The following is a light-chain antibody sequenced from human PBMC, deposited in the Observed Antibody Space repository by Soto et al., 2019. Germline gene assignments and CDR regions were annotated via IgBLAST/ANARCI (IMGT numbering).Light chain of an antibody. J-gene: IGKJ3*01. CDR2: ASS. V-gene: IGKV1-12*01. CDR3: QQANSFPIT. Sequence: DIQMTQSPSSVSASVGDRVTITCRASQDILSWLAWYQQKPGEAPRLLIYASSNLQSGVPSRFSRSGSGTEFTLTISSLQTEDFATYYCQQANSFPITFGPGTRLDIK. CDR1: QDILSW.